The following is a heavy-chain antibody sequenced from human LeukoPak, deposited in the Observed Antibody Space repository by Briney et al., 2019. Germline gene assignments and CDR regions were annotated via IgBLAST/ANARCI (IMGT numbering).Heavy chain of an antibody. CDR2: ISGSSRHI. J-gene: IGHJ1*01. CDR3: ARGYCGGDCYGD. CDR1: GFTFSDYT. D-gene: IGHD2-21*02. Sequence: GGSLRLSCAASGFTFSDYTMNWVRQAPGKGLEYVSSISGSSRHIYYADSVKGRFTISRDNTKSPLYLQMNSLRVEDMAVYYCARGYCGGDCYGDWGQGTLVTVSS. V-gene: IGHV3-21*01.